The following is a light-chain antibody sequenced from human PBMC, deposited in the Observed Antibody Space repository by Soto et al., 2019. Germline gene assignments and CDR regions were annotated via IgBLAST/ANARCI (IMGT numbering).Light chain of an antibody. CDR3: QSYDSSLMGWV. J-gene: IGLJ3*02. Sequence: QSVLTQPPSVSGAPGQRVTISCTGSSSNIGAGYDVHWYQQLPGTAPKLLIYGNSNRPSGVPDLFSGSKSGTSASLAITGLQAEDEADDYCQSYDSSLMGWVFGGGTKVTVL. CDR1: SSNIGAGYD. CDR2: GNS. V-gene: IGLV1-40*01.